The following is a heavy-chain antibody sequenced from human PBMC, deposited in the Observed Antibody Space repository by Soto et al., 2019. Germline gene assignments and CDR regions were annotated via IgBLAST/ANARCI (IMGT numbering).Heavy chain of an antibody. V-gene: IGHV4-30-2*01. J-gene: IGHJ5*02. CDR3: ARVGPYCSGGTCKVSWFDP. Sequence: SETLSLTCAVYGGSISSGGYSWSWIRQTPGQGLEWIEYIYHSGITYYNPSLKSRVTISVDRSKNQLSLKLSSVTAADTAVYYCARVGPYCSGGTCKVSWFDPWGQGTLVTVSS. CDR2: IYHSGIT. CDR1: GGSISSGGYS. D-gene: IGHD2-15*01.